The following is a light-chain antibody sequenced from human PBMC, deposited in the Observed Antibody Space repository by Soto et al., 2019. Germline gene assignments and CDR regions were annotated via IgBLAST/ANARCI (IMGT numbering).Light chain of an antibody. CDR3: QHLRT. J-gene: IGKJ2*01. CDR2: GAS. Sequence: EIVLTQSPGTLSLSPGERATLSCRASQSVSSSYLAWYQQKPGQAPRLLSYGASSRATGIPDRFSGSGSGTDFTLTISRLEPEDFAVYYCQHLRTFGQGTKLEIK. V-gene: IGKV3-20*01. CDR1: QSVSSSY.